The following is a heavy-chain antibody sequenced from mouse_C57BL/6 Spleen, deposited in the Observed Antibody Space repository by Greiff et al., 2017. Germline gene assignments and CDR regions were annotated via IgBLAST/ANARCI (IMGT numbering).Heavy chain of an antibody. J-gene: IGHJ2*01. V-gene: IGHV1-64*01. Sequence: QVQLQQSGAELVKPGASVKLSCKASGYTFTSYWMHWVKQTPGQGLEWIGMIHPNSGSTNYNEKFKSKDTLTVDKSSSTAYMQLSSLTSEDSAVYYCAGLGVYYYSEVDYWGQGTTLTVSS. CDR3: AGLGVYYYSEVDY. D-gene: IGHD2-4*01. CDR2: IHPNSGST. CDR1: GYTFTSYW.